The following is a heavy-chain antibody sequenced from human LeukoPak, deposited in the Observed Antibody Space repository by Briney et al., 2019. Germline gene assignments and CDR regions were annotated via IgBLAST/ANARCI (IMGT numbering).Heavy chain of an antibody. CDR1: GGSLTNNY. CDR2: ISYTGSA. J-gene: IGHJ4*02. Sequence: SETLSLTCTVSGGSLTNNYWRWVRQPPGKALEFIGYISYTGSANYNPSLKSRVTMSVDTSKNQLSLKLTSVTAADTAVYHCARTIVGAFFVSWGQGTLVTASP. CDR3: ARTIVGAFFVS. V-gene: IGHV4-59*01. D-gene: IGHD1-26*01.